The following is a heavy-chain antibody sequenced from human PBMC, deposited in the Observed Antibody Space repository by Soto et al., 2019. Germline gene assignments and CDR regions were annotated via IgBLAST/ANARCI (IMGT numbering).Heavy chain of an antibody. J-gene: IGHJ6*02. D-gene: IGHD3-3*02. Sequence: QVQLEQSGAEVKKPGSSVKVACKASGGTFRTAAISWVRQAPGQGLEWMGGIMPVFRTPDYAQKFQGRVTITADESTNTAYMELSGLRSDDTAVYYCARDHDRPQLGGNYYYILDVWGQGTTITVSS. CDR2: IMPVFRTP. CDR3: ARDHDRPQLGGNYYYILDV. CDR1: GGTFRTAA. V-gene: IGHV1-69*12.